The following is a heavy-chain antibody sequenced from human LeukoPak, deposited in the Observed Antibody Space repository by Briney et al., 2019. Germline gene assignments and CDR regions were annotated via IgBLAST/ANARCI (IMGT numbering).Heavy chain of an antibody. CDR2: ISYDGSNK. CDR3: AKDRSVGTEYFDL. CDR1: GFTFSSYG. D-gene: IGHD1-26*01. Sequence: PGRFLRLSCAASGFTFSSYGMHWVRQAPGKGLEWVGVISYDGSNKYYEDSVKGRFTISRDNSKNTLYLQMNSLRAEDTAVYYCAKDRSVGTEYFDLWGRGTLVTVSS. J-gene: IGHJ2*01. V-gene: IGHV3-30*18.